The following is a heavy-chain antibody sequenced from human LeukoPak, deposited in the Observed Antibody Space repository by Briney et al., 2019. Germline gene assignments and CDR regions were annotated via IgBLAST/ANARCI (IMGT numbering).Heavy chain of an antibody. D-gene: IGHD3-22*01. CDR3: AGALHYNYFETRYFGY. J-gene: IGHJ4*02. Sequence: PGGSLRLSCTASGFNVRTNYMFWVRQAPGKGLECVSVMYSDGSAYYADSVKGRFTPSRDNSMNTLFLQMNSLRADDTAMYYCAGALHYNYFETRYFGYWGQGTPVTVSS. CDR1: GFNVRTNY. CDR2: MYSDGSA. V-gene: IGHV3-53*01.